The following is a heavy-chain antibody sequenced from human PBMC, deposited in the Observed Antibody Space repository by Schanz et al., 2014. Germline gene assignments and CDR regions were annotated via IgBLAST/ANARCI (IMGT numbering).Heavy chain of an antibody. CDR1: GFTFSSYG. V-gene: IGHV3-33*06. CDR2: MSYDGSIK. Sequence: QVQLVESGGGVVQFGRSLRLSCAASGFTFSSYGMHWVRQAPGKGLEWVAAMSYDGSIKYYGDSVKGRFTISRDNSKNTLYLQMSSLRAEDTAIYYCAKLSSSGRLAGYFDYWGQGALVTVSS. CDR3: AKLSSSGRLAGYFDY. D-gene: IGHD6-19*01. J-gene: IGHJ4*02.